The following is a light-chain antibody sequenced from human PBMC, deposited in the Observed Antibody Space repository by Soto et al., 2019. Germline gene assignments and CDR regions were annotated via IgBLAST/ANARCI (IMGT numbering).Light chain of an antibody. CDR1: QSISSY. J-gene: IGKJ1*01. CDR2: AAS. V-gene: IGKV1-39*01. CDR3: QQSYSKGA. Sequence: DIQMTQSPSSLSASVGDRVTITCRASQSISSYLNWYQQKPGKAPKLLIYAASSLQSGVPSRFSGSGSWTDFTLTISSLQPEDFATYYCQQSYSKGAFGQGTKVEIK.